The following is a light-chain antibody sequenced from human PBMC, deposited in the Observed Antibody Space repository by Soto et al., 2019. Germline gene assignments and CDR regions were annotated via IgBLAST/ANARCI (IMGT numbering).Light chain of an antibody. CDR3: QKYNSAAWT. Sequence: DIQMTQSPSSLSASVGDRVTITCRASQGISNYLAWYQQQPGKVPKLLIYVASTLHSGVPSRFSGSGSGTDFTLTISSLQPEDVATYYWQKYNSAAWTCGEAINVEFK. J-gene: IGKJ1*01. V-gene: IGKV1-27*01. CDR1: QGISNY. CDR2: VAS.